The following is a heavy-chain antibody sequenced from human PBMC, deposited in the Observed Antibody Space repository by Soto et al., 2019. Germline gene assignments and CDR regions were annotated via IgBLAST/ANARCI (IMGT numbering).Heavy chain of an antibody. CDR3: ARGRGYSGDDHYYYFDMDV. D-gene: IGHD5-12*01. CDR2: SIPIFGTA. V-gene: IGHV1-69*13. Sequence: SVKVSCKASGGTFNNYPITWVRQAPGEGLEWMGGSIPIFGTANYAQKFQGRVTISVDESTSTAYMELSSLRSEDTAVYYCARGRGYSGDDHYYYFDMDVWGQGTTVNVSS. CDR1: GGTFNNYP. J-gene: IGHJ6*02.